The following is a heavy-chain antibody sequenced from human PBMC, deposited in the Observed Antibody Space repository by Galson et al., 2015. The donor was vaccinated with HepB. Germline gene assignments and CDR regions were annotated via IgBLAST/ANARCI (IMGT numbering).Heavy chain of an antibody. V-gene: IGHV3-48*04. D-gene: IGHD3-22*01. CDR2: ISSSSSTI. CDR3: ARDLYYYDSSGFPHSPDAFDI. CDR1: GFTFSSYG. Sequence: SLRLSCAASGFTFSSYGMNWVRQAPGKGLEWVSYISSSSSTIYYADSVKGRFTISRDNAKNSLYLQMNSLRAEDTAVYYCARDLYYYDSSGFPHSPDAFDIWGQGTMVTVSS. J-gene: IGHJ3*02.